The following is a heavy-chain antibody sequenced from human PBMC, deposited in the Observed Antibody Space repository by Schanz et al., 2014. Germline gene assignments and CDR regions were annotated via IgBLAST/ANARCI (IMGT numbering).Heavy chain of an antibody. Sequence: EVQLVESGGGVVRPGGSLRLSCAASGFTASSHSMNWVRQAPGKGLEWVSYVSRSTPDIYYADSVKGRFTMSRDNAKNSVFLQMNSLRAEDTAVYYCAKGRFGELSAFDIWGQGTMXTVSS. CDR3: AKGRFGELSAFDI. CDR1: GFTASSHS. V-gene: IGHV3-48*01. J-gene: IGHJ3*02. D-gene: IGHD3-10*01. CDR2: VSRSTPDI.